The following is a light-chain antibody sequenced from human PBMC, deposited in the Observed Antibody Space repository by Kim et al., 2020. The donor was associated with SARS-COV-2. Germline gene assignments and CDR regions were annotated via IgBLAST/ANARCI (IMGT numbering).Light chain of an antibody. V-gene: IGLV2-8*01. CDR3: YSYTGSSSPWI. CDR2: EVT. CDR1: GIDVGGYNH. J-gene: IGLJ2*01. Sequence: QSVTISCPGPGIDVGGYNHVSWYQQQPGEAPKLIIYEVTKRPSGVPDRFSGAKSGNTASLTVSGLQSEDEAYYYCYSYTGSSSPWIFGGGTQLTVL.